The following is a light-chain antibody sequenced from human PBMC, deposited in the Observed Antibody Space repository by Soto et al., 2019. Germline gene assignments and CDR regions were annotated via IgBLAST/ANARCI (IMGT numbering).Light chain of an antibody. CDR2: ANN. J-gene: IGLJ2*01. V-gene: IGLV1-47*02. Sequence: QSVLTQSPSTSATPGQWVSISCSGGGSNIGTFYVSWYQHVPGTAPRLLIYANNQRPSGVPYRFSGSKSGTSASLAISGLRAEDEAYYYCTAWDDNLSAVVFGGGTKLTVL. CDR3: TAWDDNLSAVV. CDR1: GSNIGTFY.